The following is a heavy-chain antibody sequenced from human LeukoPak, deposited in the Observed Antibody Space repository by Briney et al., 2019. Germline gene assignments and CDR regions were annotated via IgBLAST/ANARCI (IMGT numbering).Heavy chain of an antibody. V-gene: IGHV4-4*09. CDR1: GGSISSYY. CDR3: ARHNEQLASPAPFDY. CDR2: IYTSGST. Sequence: SETLSLTCTVSGGSISSYYWTGFGQPPGGDREGLGTIYTSGSTNYHPSLKSRVTISVDTSKNQFSLKLSSVTAADTAVYYCARHNEQLASPAPFDYWGQGTLVTVSS. D-gene: IGHD6-6*01. J-gene: IGHJ4*02.